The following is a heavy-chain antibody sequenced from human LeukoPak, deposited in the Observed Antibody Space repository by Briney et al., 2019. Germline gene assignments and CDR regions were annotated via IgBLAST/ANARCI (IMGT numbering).Heavy chain of an antibody. J-gene: IGHJ4*02. V-gene: IGHV4-39*01. CDR1: GGSITSSSYY. Sequence: PSETLSLTCIVSGGSITSSSYYGGWIRQPPGKGLEWIGSIYYSGSTYYNPSLKSRVTISVDTSKNQFSLKLSSVTAADTAVYYCARLGYSGYDYYFDYWGQGTLVTVSS. CDR3: ARLGYSGYDYYFDY. CDR2: IYYSGST. D-gene: IGHD5-12*01.